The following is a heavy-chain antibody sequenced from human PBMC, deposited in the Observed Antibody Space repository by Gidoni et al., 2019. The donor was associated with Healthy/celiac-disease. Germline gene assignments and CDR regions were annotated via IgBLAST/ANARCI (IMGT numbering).Heavy chain of an antibody. Sequence: QITLKESGPTLAKHTQTLTLTCTSSGISHSTRRVGGGSILQPHGKALEWLALISWDDDKRYSPSLKSMLTITKDTSKHQVVLTLTHMDPVDTATYYCAHRADVDMATMEVSGAFDIWGQGTMVTVSS. V-gene: IGHV2-5*02. CDR2: ISWDDDK. J-gene: IGHJ3*02. CDR1: GISHSTRRVG. CDR3: AHRADVDMATMEVSGAFDI. D-gene: IGHD5-12*01.